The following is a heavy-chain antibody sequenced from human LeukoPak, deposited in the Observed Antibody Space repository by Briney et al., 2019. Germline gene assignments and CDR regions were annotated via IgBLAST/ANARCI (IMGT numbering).Heavy chain of an antibody. Sequence: ESGPALVKPTQTLTLTCTFSGFSLSTSGMCVSWIRQPPGKALEWLARIDWDDDKYYSTSLKTRLTISKDTSKNQVVLTMTNMDPVDTATYYCARIGSSGPTYHFDYWGQGTLVTVSS. D-gene: IGHD6-19*01. V-gene: IGHV2-70*11. CDR3: ARIGSSGPTYHFDY. CDR1: GFSLSTSGMC. CDR2: IDWDDDK. J-gene: IGHJ4*02.